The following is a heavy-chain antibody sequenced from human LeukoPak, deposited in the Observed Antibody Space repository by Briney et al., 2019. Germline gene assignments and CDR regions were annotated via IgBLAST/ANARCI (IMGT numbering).Heavy chain of an antibody. CDR3: VRHVGANGYGDYGDY. J-gene: IGHJ4*02. V-gene: IGHV4-39*01. D-gene: IGHD4-17*01. CDR1: GGSISSRSYY. CDR2: IYYSGST. Sequence: NPSETLSLTCTVSGGSISSRSYYWGWIRQPPGKGLEWIGSIYYSGSTYYNPSLKSRVTIFVDTSKNQFSLKLSSVTAADTAVYYCVRHVGANGYGDYGDYWGQGTLVSVSS.